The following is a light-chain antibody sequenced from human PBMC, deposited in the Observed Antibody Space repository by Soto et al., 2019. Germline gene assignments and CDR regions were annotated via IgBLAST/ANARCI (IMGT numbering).Light chain of an antibody. CDR1: QSISSW. Sequence: IHLTHSPSTLSSSVLYRFTITCLASQSISSWLAWYQQKPGKDPKILIYDASSLESGVPSRFSGSGSGTEFTLTISSLQPDDFATYYCKQYNSYSLTFGGGTKVDIK. J-gene: IGKJ4*01. CDR2: DAS. V-gene: IGKV1-5*01. CDR3: KQYNSYSLT.